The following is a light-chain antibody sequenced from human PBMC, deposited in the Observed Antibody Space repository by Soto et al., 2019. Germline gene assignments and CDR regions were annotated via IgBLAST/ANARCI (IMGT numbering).Light chain of an antibody. Sequence: DIQMTHTRSTLSPAVGDRITITSPASQSISSWLAWYQQKPGKAPKLLIYDASSLESGVPSRFSGSGSGTESTFIISSLQPDDFASYSCQQRYSTPITLGQGTRLEI. CDR1: QSISSW. V-gene: IGKV1-5*01. CDR3: QQRYSTPIT. CDR2: DAS. J-gene: IGKJ5*01.